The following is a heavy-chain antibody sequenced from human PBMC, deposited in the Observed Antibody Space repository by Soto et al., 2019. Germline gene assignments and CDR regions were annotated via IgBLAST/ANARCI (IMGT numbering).Heavy chain of an antibody. CDR1: GFTFSIYS. Sequence: GGSLRLSCAASGFTFSIYSMNWVRQAPGKGLEWVSYIMPGSSHIFYADSVKGRFTISRDNAKNTLYLQMNSLRAEDTAAHYCARDSRATGAGAFDIWGLGTMVTVSS. CDR2: IMPGSSHI. CDR3: ARDSRATGAGAFDI. D-gene: IGHD1-26*01. J-gene: IGHJ3*02. V-gene: IGHV3-48*01.